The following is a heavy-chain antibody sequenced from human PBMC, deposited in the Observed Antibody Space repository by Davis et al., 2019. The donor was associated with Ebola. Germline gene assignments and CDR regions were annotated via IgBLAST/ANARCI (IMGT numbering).Heavy chain of an antibody. J-gene: IGHJ6*02. CDR1: GYSISSGYY. D-gene: IGHD3-10*01. CDR2: IYHSGST. CDR3: ARDSELLWFGELLYTRVDGMDV. Sequence: SETLSLTCTVSGYSISSGYYWGWIRQPPGKGLEWIGSIYHSGSTYYNPSLKSRVTISVDTSKNQFSLKLSSVTAADTAVYYCARDSELLWFGELLYTRVDGMDVWGQGTTVTVSS. V-gene: IGHV4-38-2*02.